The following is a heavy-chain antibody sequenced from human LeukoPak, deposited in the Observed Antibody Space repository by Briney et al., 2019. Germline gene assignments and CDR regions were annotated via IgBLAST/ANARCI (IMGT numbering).Heavy chain of an antibody. CDR3: ARNWGPANDALDM. CDR2: IYHSGST. J-gene: IGHJ3*02. Sequence: PSQTLSLTCTVSGGSIGSGDYYWSWIRQPPGKGLEWIGSIYHSGSTYYNPSLKSRVTISVDTSKNHFSLKLSSVTAADTAVYYCARNWGPANDALDMWGQGTMVTVSS. CDR1: GGSIGSGDYY. D-gene: IGHD7-27*01. V-gene: IGHV4-30-4*08.